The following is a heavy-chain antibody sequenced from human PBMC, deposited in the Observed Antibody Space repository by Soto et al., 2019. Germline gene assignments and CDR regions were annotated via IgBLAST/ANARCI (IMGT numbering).Heavy chain of an antibody. CDR3: ARMLSWSRDDILTGYYIDY. V-gene: IGHV3-30-3*01. J-gene: IGHJ4*02. D-gene: IGHD3-9*01. Sequence: GGSLRLSCAASGFTFSSYAMHWVRQAPGKGLEWVAVISYDGSNKYYADSVKGRFTISRDNSKNTLYLQMNSLRAEDTGVYYGARMLSWSRDDILTGYYIDYWGQGTLVTVSS. CDR1: GFTFSSYA. CDR2: ISYDGSNK.